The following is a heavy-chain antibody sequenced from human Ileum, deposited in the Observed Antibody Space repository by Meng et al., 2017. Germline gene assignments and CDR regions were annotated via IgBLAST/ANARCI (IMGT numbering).Heavy chain of an antibody. CDR2: SYYDGSS. D-gene: IGHD5/OR15-5a*01. CDR3: TRGGFGYSVPFDF. CDR1: GASLSTGVYY. Sequence: QVQLQGSGPGLVKPSQTLSLTCRVSGASLSTGVYYWGWIRQQPGKGLEWIGYSYYDGSSYYNPSLKSRPIISLDASKSQFSLRLTSMTAADTAIYYCTRGGFGYSVPFDFWGQGTLVTVSS. V-gene: IGHV4-31*03. J-gene: IGHJ4*02.